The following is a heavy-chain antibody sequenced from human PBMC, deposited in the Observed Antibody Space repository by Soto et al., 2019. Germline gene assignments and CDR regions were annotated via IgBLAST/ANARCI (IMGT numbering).Heavy chain of an antibody. D-gene: IGHD5-18*01. CDR2: IKQDGSEK. CDR1: GFTFSSYW. Sequence: EVQLVESGGGLVQPGGSLRLSCAASGFTFSSYWMSWVRQAPGKGLEWVANIKQDGSEKYYVDSVKGRFTISRDNAKNSLYLQMNSLRAEDTAVYYCARAVDTAMATCFDYWGQGTLVTVSS. V-gene: IGHV3-7*01. J-gene: IGHJ4*02. CDR3: ARAVDTAMATCFDY.